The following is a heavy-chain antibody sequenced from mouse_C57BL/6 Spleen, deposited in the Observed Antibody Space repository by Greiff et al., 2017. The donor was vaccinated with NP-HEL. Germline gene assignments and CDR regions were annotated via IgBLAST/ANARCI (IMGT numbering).Heavy chain of an antibody. CDR3: ARTNWDVRGYFDY. CDR2: IYPRSGNT. V-gene: IGHV1-81*01. CDR1: GYTFTSYG. D-gene: IGHD4-1*01. Sequence: LVESGAELARPGASVKLSCKASGYTFTSYGISWVKQRTGQGLEWIGEIYPRSGNTYYNEKFKGKATLTADKSSSTAYMELRSLTSEDSAVYFCARTNWDVRGYFDYWGQGTTLTVSS. J-gene: IGHJ2*01.